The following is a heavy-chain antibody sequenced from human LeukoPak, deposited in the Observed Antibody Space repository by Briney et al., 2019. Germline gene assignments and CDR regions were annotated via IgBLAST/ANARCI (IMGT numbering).Heavy chain of an antibody. D-gene: IGHD2-2*01. CDR3: ARALPASSHTSFVY. CDR1: GFTFSSFA. Sequence: GGSLRLSCVASGFTFSSFAMSWVRQTPGKGLEWVSAISGSGDSTFYADSVKGRFTISRDNSKNTVYLQMNSLRAEDTAVYYCARALPASSHTSFVYWGQGTLVTVSS. J-gene: IGHJ4*02. CDR2: ISGSGDST. V-gene: IGHV3-23*01.